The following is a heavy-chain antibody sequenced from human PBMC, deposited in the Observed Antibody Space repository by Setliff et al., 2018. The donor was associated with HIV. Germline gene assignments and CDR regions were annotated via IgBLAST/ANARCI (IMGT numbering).Heavy chain of an antibody. CDR1: GFTFDEYA. CDR2: IGWNGVSI. CDR3: ARGSYSSASCSIDG. D-gene: IGHD2-2*01. J-gene: IGHJ5*01. V-gene: IGHV3-9*01. Sequence: PGGSLRLSCAASGFTFDEYALHWVRQAPGKGLEWVSSIGWNGVSIAYADSVKGRFTISRDNAKNSLFLQMNSLGVEDTTFYYCARGSYSSASCSIDGWGQGTLVTVSS.